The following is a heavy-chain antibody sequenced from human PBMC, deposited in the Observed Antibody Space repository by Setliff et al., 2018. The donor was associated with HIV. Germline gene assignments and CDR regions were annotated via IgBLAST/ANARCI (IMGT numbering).Heavy chain of an antibody. Sequence: GASVKVSCKASGYRFPTYEMHWVRQAPGEGLEWTGIITPFGGSTYYAQKFQGRVNLTMDTSTSTFYMELSSLRFEDTAVYYCARAPPSGKARPYSFDYWGQGTLVTVSS. CDR1: GYRFPTYE. CDR2: ITPFGGST. J-gene: IGHJ4*02. CDR3: ARAPPSGKARPYSFDY. V-gene: IGHV1-46*01. D-gene: IGHD6-13*01.